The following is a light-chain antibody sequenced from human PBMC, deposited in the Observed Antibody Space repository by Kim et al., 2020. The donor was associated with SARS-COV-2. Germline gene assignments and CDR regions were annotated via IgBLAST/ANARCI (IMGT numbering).Light chain of an antibody. CDR1: VLPKQY. Sequence: PGQTARITCSGDVLPKQYAYWYQQKPGQAPVLVIYKDSERPSGIPERFSGSSSGTTVTLTISGVQAEDEADYYCQSADSSGTPLVVFGGGTQLTVL. J-gene: IGLJ2*01. V-gene: IGLV3-25*03. CDR3: QSADSSGTPLVV. CDR2: KDS.